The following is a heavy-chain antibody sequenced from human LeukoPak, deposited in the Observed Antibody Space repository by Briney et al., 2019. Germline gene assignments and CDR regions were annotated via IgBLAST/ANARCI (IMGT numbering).Heavy chain of an antibody. CDR1: GFTVSSNS. CDR2: IYSGVGP. D-gene: IGHD1-20*01. J-gene: IGHJ6*03. V-gene: IGHV3-53*01. Sequence: GGSLRLSCTVSGFTVSSNSMSWVRQAPGKGLEWVSFIYSGVGPHYSDSVKDRFTISRDDSTNTPHLQMNSLRTEETAVYYGARDGHNWNYYYYYYMYVWGKGTTVTASS. CDR3: ARDGHNWNYYYYYYMYV.